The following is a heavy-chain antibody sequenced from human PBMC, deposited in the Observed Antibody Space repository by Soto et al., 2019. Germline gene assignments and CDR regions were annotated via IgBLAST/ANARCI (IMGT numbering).Heavy chain of an antibody. J-gene: IGHJ6*02. CDR3: AKDIGIAVAGTYYYYGMDV. CDR1: GFTFSSYG. CDR2: ISYDGSNK. V-gene: IGHV3-30*18. Sequence: VQLVESGGGVVQPGRSLRLSCAASGFTFSSYGMHWVRQAPGKGLEWVAVISYDGSNKYYADSVKGRFTISRDNSKYTLYLQMNSLRAEDTAVYYCAKDIGIAVAGTYYYYGMDVWGQGTTVTVSS. D-gene: IGHD6-19*01.